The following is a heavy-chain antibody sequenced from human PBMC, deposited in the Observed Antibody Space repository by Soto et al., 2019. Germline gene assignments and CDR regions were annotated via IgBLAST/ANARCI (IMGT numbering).Heavy chain of an antibody. Sequence: GVSLRLSCAASGFTFNIYGMHWVRQAPDKGLEWVALISYDGSNQYYADSVKGRFTISRDNSKNTLFLQMNSLRADDTAVYYCEKDQDSGKGSFDSWGQGTLVTVSA. J-gene: IGHJ4*02. V-gene: IGHV3-30*18. CDR1: GFTFNIYG. CDR3: EKDQDSGKGSFDS. CDR2: ISYDGSNQ.